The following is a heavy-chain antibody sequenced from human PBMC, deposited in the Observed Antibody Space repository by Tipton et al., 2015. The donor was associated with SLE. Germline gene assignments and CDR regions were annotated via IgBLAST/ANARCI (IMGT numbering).Heavy chain of an antibody. D-gene: IGHD1-26*01. CDR2: INPNSGNT. CDR1: GYTFTGYY. V-gene: IGHV1-8*02. Sequence: QSGAEVKKPGASVKVSCKASGYTFTGYYMHWVRQAPGQGLEWMGRINPNSGNTGYAQKFQGRVTMTRNTSISTAYMELSSLRSEDTAVYYCARGTGIVDLGYWGQGTLVTVSS. CDR3: ARGTGIVDLGY. J-gene: IGHJ4*02.